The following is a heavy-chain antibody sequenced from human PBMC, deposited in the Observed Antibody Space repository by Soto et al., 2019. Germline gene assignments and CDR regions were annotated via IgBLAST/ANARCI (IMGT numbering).Heavy chain of an antibody. CDR2: IVVGSGNT. V-gene: IGHV1-58*02. Sequence: AASVKVSCKASGFTFTSPAMQWVRQARGQRLEWIGWIVVGSGNTNYAQKFQERVTITRDMSTSTAYMELSSLRSEDTAVYYCAGSNYYYYMDVWGKRTTVPVSS. CDR1: GFTFTSPA. CDR3: AGSNYYYYMDV. J-gene: IGHJ6*03.